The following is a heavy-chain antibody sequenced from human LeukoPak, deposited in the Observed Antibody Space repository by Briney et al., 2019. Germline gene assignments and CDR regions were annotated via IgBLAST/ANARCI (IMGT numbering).Heavy chain of an antibody. J-gene: IGHJ4*02. CDR2: IYYTGST. CDR1: GGAMTSGVYY. D-gene: IGHD5-18*01. CDR3: ARHGERYGYPEKFDS. Sequence: PSETLSLTCTVSGGAMTSGVYYWAWIRQTPGKDLEWIGNIYYTGSTTYSNPSLKSRVAISIDTSKNQFSLRLSSVTAADTGLYFCARHGERYGYPEKFDSCGQGTLVSVSS. V-gene: IGHV4-39*01.